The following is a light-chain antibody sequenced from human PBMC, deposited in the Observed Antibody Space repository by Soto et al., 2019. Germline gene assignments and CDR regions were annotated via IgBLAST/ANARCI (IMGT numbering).Light chain of an antibody. CDR2: GAS. J-gene: IGKJ1*01. V-gene: IGKV3-20*01. CDR3: QQYGSSPGT. CDR1: QSVSSSY. Sequence: EIVLTQSPGTLSLSPGERATLSCRASQSVSSSYLAWYLQKPGQAPRLLIYGASSRATGIPDRFSGSGSGTDVTLTLSSREPEDFAVYYCQQYGSSPGTFGQGTKVEIK.